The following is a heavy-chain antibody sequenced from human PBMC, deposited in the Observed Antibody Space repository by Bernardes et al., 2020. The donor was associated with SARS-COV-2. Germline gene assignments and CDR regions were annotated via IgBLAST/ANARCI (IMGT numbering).Heavy chain of an antibody. V-gene: IGHV3-72*01. J-gene: IGHJ6*02. D-gene: IGHD3-10*01. CDR3: ARVKLVSVPTGARGMDV. Sequence: GGSLRLSCAASGFTFSDHYMAWVRQAPGKGLEWVGRIRNKANSYATEYAASVRGRFSISRDDSKNSLNLQMNSLKTEDTAVYHCARVKLVSVPTGARGMDVWGQGATVTVSS. CDR2: IRNKANSYAT. CDR1: GFTFSDHY.